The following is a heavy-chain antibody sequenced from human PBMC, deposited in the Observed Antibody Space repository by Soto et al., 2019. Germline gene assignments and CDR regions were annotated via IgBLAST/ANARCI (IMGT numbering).Heavy chain of an antibody. CDR3: AKHYCCSSTTCFDAFDF. D-gene: IGHD2-2*01. J-gene: IGHJ3*01. CDR1: GFTFSSYA. Sequence: GGSLRLSCAASGFTFSSYAMSWVRQAPGKGLEWVSAISGSGGDTYYADSVQGRFTISRDNSKNTLYLQMSSLRAEDTAVYYCAKHYCCSSTTCFDAFDFWGQGTMVTVTS. CDR2: ISGSGGDT. V-gene: IGHV3-23*01.